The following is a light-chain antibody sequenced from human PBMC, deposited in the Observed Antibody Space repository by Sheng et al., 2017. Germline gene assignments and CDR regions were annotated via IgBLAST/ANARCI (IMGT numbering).Light chain of an antibody. CDR3: QLSSSPFT. V-gene: IGKV1-39*01. Sequence: DIQMTQSPSSLSASVGDRVTITCRASQSITTYLNWYHQKPGKAPKLLIYAASNLQSGVPSRFSGSGSGTDFTLTISSLQPEDFATYYCQLSSSPFTFGGGTKVEIK. CDR1: QSITTY. CDR2: AAS. J-gene: IGKJ4*01.